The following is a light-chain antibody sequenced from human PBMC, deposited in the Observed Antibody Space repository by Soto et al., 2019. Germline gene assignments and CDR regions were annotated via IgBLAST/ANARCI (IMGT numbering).Light chain of an antibody. CDR3: QQSYSTPT. CDR2: AAS. J-gene: IGKJ1*01. CDR1: QSISSY. V-gene: IGKV1-39*01. Sequence: DIQMTQSPSSLSASVGDRVTITCRASQSISSYLNWYQQKPGKAPKLLIYAASSLQSGVPSRFSGSGSGTDFTLTISSLQPEDFATYSCQQSYSTPTFGKGTKLEIK.